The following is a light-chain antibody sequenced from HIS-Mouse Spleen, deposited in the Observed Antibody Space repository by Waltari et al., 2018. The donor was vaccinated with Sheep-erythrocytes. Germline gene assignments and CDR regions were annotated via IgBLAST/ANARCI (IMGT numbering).Light chain of an antibody. J-gene: IGKJ1*01. CDR2: DAS. CDR1: QGISSA. CDR3: QQFNNYPRT. Sequence: AIQLTQSPSSLSASVGDRVTITCRASQGISSALAWYQQKPGKAPKLLIYDASSLESGVPSRFSGSGSGTDFTLTISSLQPEGFTTYYCQQFNNYPRTFGQGTKVEIK. V-gene: IGKV1D-13*01.